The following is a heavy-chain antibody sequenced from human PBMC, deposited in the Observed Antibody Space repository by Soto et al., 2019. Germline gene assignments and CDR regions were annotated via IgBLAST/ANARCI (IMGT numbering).Heavy chain of an antibody. Sequence: QLQLHLSGSGLVKPSQTLSLTCTVSGASITYGAYSWSWIRQTPGKGREWIGYINHLETTFYNPSFESRLTLSIDRTKIPFSINLKSMSAADRAVYFCARGGGFDSFDYWGQGILVTVSS. V-gene: IGHV4-30-2*01. CDR2: INHLETT. CDR1: GASITYGAYS. J-gene: IGHJ4*02. D-gene: IGHD3-10*01. CDR3: ARGGGFDSFDY.